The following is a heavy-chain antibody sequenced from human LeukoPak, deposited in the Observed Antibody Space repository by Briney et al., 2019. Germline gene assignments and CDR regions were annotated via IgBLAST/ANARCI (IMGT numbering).Heavy chain of an antibody. J-gene: IGHJ4*02. CDR3: ARGADDFDY. CDR2: IYSGGST. V-gene: IGHV3-53*01. CDR1: GFTVRSNY. Sequence: GGSLRLSCAASGFTVRSNYMSWVRRAPGKGLEWVSVIYSGGSTYYADPVKDRFTISSDNSKNTLYLQMNSLRAEDTAVYYCARGADDFDYWGQGTLVTVSS.